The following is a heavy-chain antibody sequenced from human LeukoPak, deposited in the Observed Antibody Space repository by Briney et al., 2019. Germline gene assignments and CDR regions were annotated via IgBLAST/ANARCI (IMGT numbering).Heavy chain of an antibody. CDR3: ARGEMATTSFDY. J-gene: IGHJ4*02. Sequence: ASVKVSCKASGYTFTSYDINWVRQATGQGLEWMGWMNPNSGNTGYAQKFQGRVTMTRNTSISTAYMELSSLRSEGTAVYYCARGEMATTSFDYWGQGTLVTVSS. D-gene: IGHD5-24*01. CDR1: GYTFTSYD. CDR2: MNPNSGNT. V-gene: IGHV1-8*01.